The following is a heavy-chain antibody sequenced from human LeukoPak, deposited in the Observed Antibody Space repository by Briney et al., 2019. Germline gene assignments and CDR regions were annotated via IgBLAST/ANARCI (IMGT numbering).Heavy chain of an antibody. J-gene: IGHJ4*02. CDR1: GGTFSSYA. D-gene: IGHD3-22*01. Sequence: SVKVSCKASGGTFSSYAISWVRQAPGQGLEWMGRIIPIFGTTNYAQKFQGRVTITTDESTSTAYMELSSLRSEDTAVYYCARHDYYVSSGYRDWGQGTLVTVSS. CDR2: IIPIFGTT. CDR3: ARHDYYVSSGYRD. V-gene: IGHV1-69*05.